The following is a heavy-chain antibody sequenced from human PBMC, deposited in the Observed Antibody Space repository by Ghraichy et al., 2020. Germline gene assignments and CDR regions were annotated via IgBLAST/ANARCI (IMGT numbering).Heavy chain of an antibody. Sequence: SETLSLTCTVSGGSISSYYWSWIRQPPGKGLEWIGYIYYSGSTNYNPSLKSRVTISVDTSKNQFSLKLSSVTAADTAVYYCARGDRAFGDYPPRGDWYFDLWGRGTLVTVSS. V-gene: IGHV4-59*01. D-gene: IGHD4-17*01. J-gene: IGHJ2*01. CDR1: GGSISSYY. CDR3: ARGDRAFGDYPPRGDWYFDL. CDR2: IYYSGST.